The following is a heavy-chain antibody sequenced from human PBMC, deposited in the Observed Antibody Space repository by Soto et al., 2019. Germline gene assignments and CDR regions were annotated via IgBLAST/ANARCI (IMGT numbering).Heavy chain of an antibody. CDR1: GYTFTSYG. V-gene: IGHV1-18*01. CDR2: ISAYNGNT. CDR3: ARDVDHNTGSLYYYYGMDV. Sequence: ASVKVSCKASGYTFTSYGISWVRQAPGQGLEWMGWISAYNGNTNYAQKLQGRVTMTTDTSTSTAYMELRSLRSDDTAVYYCARDVDHNTGSLYYYYGMDVWGQGTTVTVSS. J-gene: IGHJ6*02. D-gene: IGHD1-1*01.